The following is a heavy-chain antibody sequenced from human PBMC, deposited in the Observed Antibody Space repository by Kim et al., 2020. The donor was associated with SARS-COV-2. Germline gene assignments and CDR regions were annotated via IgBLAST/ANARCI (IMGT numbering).Heavy chain of an antibody. CDR3: ARAGGDILTGYYYGMDV. J-gene: IGHJ6*02. Sequence: FQGRVTMTRDTSTSTVYMELSSLRSEDTAVYYCARAGGDILTGYYYGMDVWGQGTTVTVSS. D-gene: IGHD3-9*01. V-gene: IGHV1-46*01.